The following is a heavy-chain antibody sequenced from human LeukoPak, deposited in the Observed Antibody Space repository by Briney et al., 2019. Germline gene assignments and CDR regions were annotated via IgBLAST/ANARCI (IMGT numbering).Heavy chain of an antibody. CDR2: IDTNTGNP. V-gene: IGHV7-4-1*02. CDR3: ARDKYQLPYEIDY. D-gene: IGHD2-2*01. Sequence: ASVKVSCKASGYTFTNYTLNWVRQAPGQGLEWMGWIDTNTGNPTYAQGFIGRFVFSLDTSVTTAYLQISSLRAEDTALYYCARDKYQLPYEIDYWGQGTLVTVSS. CDR1: GYTFTNYT. J-gene: IGHJ4*02.